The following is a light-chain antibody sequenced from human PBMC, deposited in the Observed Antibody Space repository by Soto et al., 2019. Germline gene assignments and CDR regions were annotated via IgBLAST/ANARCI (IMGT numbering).Light chain of an antibody. CDR3: HQRSNWWT. Sequence: PGERATLSCRASQSLSSSLAWYQQKPGQAPRVLIYDTSTRATGIPARFSGSGSGTEFTLTISSLEPEDYAVDDCHQRSNWWTFGQGTKVEIK. J-gene: IGKJ1*01. V-gene: IGKV3-11*01. CDR1: QSLSSS. CDR2: DTS.